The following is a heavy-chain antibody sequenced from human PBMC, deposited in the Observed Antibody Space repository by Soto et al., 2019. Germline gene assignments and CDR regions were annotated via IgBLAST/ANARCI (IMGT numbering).Heavy chain of an antibody. CDR2: INPNSGGT. CDR1: GYTFTGYY. CDR3: AMLAEYYFDY. Sequence: SVKVSFKASGYTFTGYYMHWVRQAPGQGLEWMGWINPNSGGTNYAQKFQGRVTMARDTSISTAYMELSRLRSDDTAVYYCAMLAEYYFDYWGQGTLVTVSS. D-gene: IGHD6-13*01. J-gene: IGHJ4*02. V-gene: IGHV1-2*02.